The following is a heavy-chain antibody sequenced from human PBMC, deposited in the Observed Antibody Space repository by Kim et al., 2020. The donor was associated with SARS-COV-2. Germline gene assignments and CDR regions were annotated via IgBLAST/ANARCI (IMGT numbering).Heavy chain of an antibody. Sequence: KLQGRVTMTTDTSTSTAYMELRSLRSDDTAVYYCARDPDYYDTPDDAFDIWGQGTMVTVSS. J-gene: IGHJ3*02. CDR3: ARDPDYYDTPDDAFDI. V-gene: IGHV1-18*01. D-gene: IGHD3-22*01.